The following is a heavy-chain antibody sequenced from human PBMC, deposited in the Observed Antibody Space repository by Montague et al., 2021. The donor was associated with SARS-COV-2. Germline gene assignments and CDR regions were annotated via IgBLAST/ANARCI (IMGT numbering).Heavy chain of an antibody. V-gene: IGHV3-30*04. CDR2: ISTDGTTK. CDR3: ARRKRSAGAMDV. J-gene: IGHJ6*02. CDR1: DFIFTSYV. D-gene: IGHD3-10*01. Sequence: SLRLSCAASDFIFTSYVMHWVRQAPGKGLEWVAVISTDGTTKYYAGSVKGRFTISRDNAKNSLDLQMNSLRVDDTAVYYCARRKRSAGAMDVWGQGTPVTVFS.